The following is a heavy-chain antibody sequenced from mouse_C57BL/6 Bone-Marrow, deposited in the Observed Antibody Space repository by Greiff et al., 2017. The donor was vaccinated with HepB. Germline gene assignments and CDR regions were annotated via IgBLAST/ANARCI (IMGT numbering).Heavy chain of an antibody. D-gene: IGHD1-1*01. Sequence: EVQRVESGGGLVQPGGSLKLSCAASGFTFSDYYMYWVRQTPEKRLEWVAYISNGGGSTYYPDTVKGRFTISRDNAKNTLYLQMSSLKSEDTAMYYCARPLLPYYFDYWGQGTTLTVSS. J-gene: IGHJ2*01. CDR1: GFTFSDYY. V-gene: IGHV5-12*01. CDR3: ARPLLPYYFDY. CDR2: ISNGGGST.